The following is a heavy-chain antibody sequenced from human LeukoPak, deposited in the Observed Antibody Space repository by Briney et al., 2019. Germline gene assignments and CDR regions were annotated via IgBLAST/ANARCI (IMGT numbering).Heavy chain of an antibody. CDR3: ARASITIFGARDWFDP. D-gene: IGHD3-3*01. CDR2: INHSGST. Sequence: SETLSLTCAVYGGSFGGYYWSWIRQPPGKGLEWIGEINHSGSTNYNPSLKSRVTISVDKSKNQVSLKLSSVTAADTAVYYCARASITIFGARDWFDPWGQGTLVTVSS. J-gene: IGHJ5*02. CDR1: GGSFGGYY. V-gene: IGHV4-34*01.